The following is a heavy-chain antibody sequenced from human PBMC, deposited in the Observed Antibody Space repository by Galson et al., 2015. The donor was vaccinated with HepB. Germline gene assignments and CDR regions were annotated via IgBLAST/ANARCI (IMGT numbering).Heavy chain of an antibody. Sequence: CAISGDSVSSNSAAWNWIRQSPSRGLEWLGRTYYRSKWYNDYAVSVKSRITINPDTSKNQFSLQVNSVTPEDTAVYYCARGGIVATMLDYWGQGTLVTVSS. D-gene: IGHD5-12*01. CDR2: TYYRSKWYN. CDR1: GDSVSSNSAA. CDR3: ARGGIVATMLDY. V-gene: IGHV6-1*01. J-gene: IGHJ4*02.